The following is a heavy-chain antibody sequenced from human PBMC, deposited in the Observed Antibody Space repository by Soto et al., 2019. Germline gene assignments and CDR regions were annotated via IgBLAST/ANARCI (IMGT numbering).Heavy chain of an antibody. J-gene: IGHJ3*02. CDR1: GGSFSGYY. CDR3: ARVGVAAAGNI. V-gene: IGHV4-34*01. Sequence: QVQLQQWGAGLLKPSETLSLTSAVYGGSFSGYYWSWIRQPPGKGLEWIGEINHSGSTNYNPSLKSRVTISVDTSKNQFSLKLSSVTAADTAVYYCARVGVAAAGNIWGQGTMVTVSS. CDR2: INHSGST. D-gene: IGHD6-13*01.